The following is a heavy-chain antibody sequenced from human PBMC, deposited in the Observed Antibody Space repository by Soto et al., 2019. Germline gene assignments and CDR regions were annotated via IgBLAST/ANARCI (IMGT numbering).Heavy chain of an antibody. CDR1: RGSFSSYV. J-gene: IGHJ4*02. D-gene: IGHD2-15*01. Sequence: QVQLVQSGAEVKKPGSSVKVSCKASRGSFSSYVFRWVRQAPGQGLEWMGGIIPFFGTANYAQKLQGRVTMTADESTSTAYMELSSLRSVDTAVYYCARGAYCSGGNCCADWGQGTLVTVSS. CDR3: ARGAYCSGGNCCAD. CDR2: IIPFFGTA. V-gene: IGHV1-69*01.